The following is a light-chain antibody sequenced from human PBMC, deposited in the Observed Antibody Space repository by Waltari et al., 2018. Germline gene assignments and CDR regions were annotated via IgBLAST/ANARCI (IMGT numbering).Light chain of an antibody. CDR1: QSVKTY. V-gene: IGKV1-5*03. CDR3: QEYDSLPVT. CDR2: QAS. J-gene: IGKJ4*01. Sequence: EIQLTQSPSTLSASLGERITITCRTSQSVKTYLAWYQQKPGKAPRVLIHQASRLESGVPSRFSGSGYGTEFTLTISSLQPEDFATYYCQEYDSLPVTFGGGTRVEIK.